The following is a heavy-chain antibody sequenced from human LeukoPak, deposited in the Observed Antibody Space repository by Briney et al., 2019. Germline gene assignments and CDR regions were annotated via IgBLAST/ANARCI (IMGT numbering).Heavy chain of an antibody. V-gene: IGHV4-59*01. CDR2: IYQSGST. CDR1: GGSISNYY. D-gene: IGHD5-12*01. J-gene: IGHJ3*02. Sequence: SETLSLTCTVSGGSISNYYWSWIRQPPGKGLEWIGYIYQSGSTDYNPSLKSRVTISVDTSKNQFSLKLSSVTAADTAVYYCAREGRDSGDESRAFDIWGQGTMVTVSS. CDR3: AREGRDSGDESRAFDI.